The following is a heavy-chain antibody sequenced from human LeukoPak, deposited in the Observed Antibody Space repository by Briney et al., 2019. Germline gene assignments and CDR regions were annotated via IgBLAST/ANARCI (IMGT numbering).Heavy chain of an antibody. D-gene: IGHD3-22*01. J-gene: IGHJ4*02. CDR2: INHSGST. CDR1: GGSFSGYY. CDR3: ARGVVVSDY. V-gene: IGHV4-34*01. Sequence: SETLSLTCAVYGGSFSGYYWSWIRQPPGKGLEWIGEINHSGSTNYNPSLKSRVTISVDTSKNQFSLKLSSVTAADTAVYYCARGVVVSDYWGRGTLVTVSS.